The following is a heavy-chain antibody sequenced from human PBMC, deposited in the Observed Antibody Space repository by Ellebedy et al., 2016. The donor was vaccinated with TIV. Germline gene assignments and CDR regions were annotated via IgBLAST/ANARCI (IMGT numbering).Heavy chain of an antibody. J-gene: IGHJ4*02. D-gene: IGHD3-9*01. Sequence: AASVKVSCKASGYTFTSYGISWVRQAPGQGLEWMGWISAYNGNTNYAQKLQGRVTMTTDTSTSTAYMELRSLRSDDTAVYYCAREPDYYDILTGYSDYWGQGTLVTVSS. CDR3: AREPDYYDILTGYSDY. V-gene: IGHV1-18*01. CDR1: GYTFTSYG. CDR2: ISAYNGNT.